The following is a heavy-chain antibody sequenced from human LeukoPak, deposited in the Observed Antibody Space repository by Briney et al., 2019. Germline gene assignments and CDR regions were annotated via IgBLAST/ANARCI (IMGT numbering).Heavy chain of an antibody. CDR2: ISYDGSNK. Sequence: GGSLRLSCAASGFTFSSYAMHWVRQAPGKGLEWVAVISYDGSNKYYADSVKGRFTISRDNSKNTLYLQMNSLRAEDTAVYYCAXDDRYYWGQXXXXXVSS. V-gene: IGHV3-30-3*01. D-gene: IGHD3-22*01. J-gene: IGHJ4*02. CDR3: AXDDRYY. CDR1: GFTFSSYA.